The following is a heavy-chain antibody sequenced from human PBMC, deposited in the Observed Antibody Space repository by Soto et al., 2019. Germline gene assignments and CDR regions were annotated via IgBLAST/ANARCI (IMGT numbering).Heavy chain of an antibody. V-gene: IGHV3-49*03. J-gene: IGHJ5*02. D-gene: IGHD6-13*01. CDR1: GFTFGDYA. CDR2: IRSKAYGGTT. Sequence: PGGSLRLSCTASGFTFGDYAMSWFRQAPGKGLEWVGFIRSKAYGGTTEYAASVKGRFTISRDDSKSIAYLQMNSLKTEDTAVYYCAPFYYSSSWYSPHNWFDPWGQGTLVTVSS. CDR3: APFYYSSSWYSPHNWFDP.